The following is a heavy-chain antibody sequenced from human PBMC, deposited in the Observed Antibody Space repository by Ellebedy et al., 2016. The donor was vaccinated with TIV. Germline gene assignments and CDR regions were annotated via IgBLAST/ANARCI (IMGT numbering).Heavy chain of an antibody. CDR3: ARQGYRGYSYGATYTPFDY. CDR2: IYYSGST. D-gene: IGHD5-18*01. J-gene: IGHJ4*02. CDR1: GGSLSGYY. Sequence: MPSETLSLTCAVYGGSLSGYYWGWIRQPPGKGLEWIGSIYYSGSTYYNPSLKSRVTISVATSKNQFSLKLSSVTAADTAVYYCARQGYRGYSYGATYTPFDYWGQGTLVTVSS. V-gene: IGHV4-39*01.